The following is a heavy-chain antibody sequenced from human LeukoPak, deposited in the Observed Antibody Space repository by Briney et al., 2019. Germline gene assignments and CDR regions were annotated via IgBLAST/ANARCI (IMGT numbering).Heavy chain of an antibody. CDR1: GFTFGDYA. D-gene: IGHD3-22*01. J-gene: IGHJ4*02. CDR2: IRSKAYGRTT. V-gene: IGHV3-49*04. Sequence: GGSLRLSCTASGFTFGDYAMSWVRQAPGKGLEWVSFIRSKAYGRTTEYVASVKDRFTISRDDSKSIAYLQMNSLKTEDTAVYYCTRAPFHYDSSGYYSCDYWGQGTLVTVSS. CDR3: TRAPFHYDSSGYYSCDY.